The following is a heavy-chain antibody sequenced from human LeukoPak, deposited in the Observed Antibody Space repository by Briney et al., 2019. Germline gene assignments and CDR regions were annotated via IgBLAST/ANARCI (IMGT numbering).Heavy chain of an antibody. J-gene: IGHJ6*03. V-gene: IGHV4-4*07. CDR3: ARDQFSDWNYYYYYMDV. CDR1: GGPISSYY. D-gene: IGHD3/OR15-3a*01. CDR2: IYTSGST. Sequence: SETLSLTCTVSGGPISSYYWSWIRQPAGKGLEWIGRIYTSGSTNYNPSLKSRVTMSVDTSKNQFSLKLSSVTAADTAVYYCARDQFSDWNYYYYYMDVWGKGTTVTVSS.